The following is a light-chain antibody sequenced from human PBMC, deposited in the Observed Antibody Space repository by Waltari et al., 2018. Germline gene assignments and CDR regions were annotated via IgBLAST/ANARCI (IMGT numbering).Light chain of an antibody. CDR3: QQSYSTPTT. V-gene: IGKV1-39*01. CDR2: AAS. J-gene: IGKJ4*01. CDR1: QSISSY. Sequence: DIQMTQPPSSLSASVGDRVTITCRASQSISSYLNWYQQKPGKAPKLLIYAASSLQSGVPSRFSGSGSGTDFTLTISRLQPEDFATYYCQQSYSTPTTFGGGTKVEIK.